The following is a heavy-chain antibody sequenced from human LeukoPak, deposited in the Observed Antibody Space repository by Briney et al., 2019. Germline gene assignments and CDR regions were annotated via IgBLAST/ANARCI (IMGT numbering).Heavy chain of an antibody. CDR2: ISSSSSYI. CDR3: ARGGNGDYAVDY. CDR1: GFTFSSYS. J-gene: IGHJ4*02. D-gene: IGHD4-17*01. V-gene: IGHV3-21*01. Sequence: GGSLRLSCAASGFTFSSYSMNWVRQAPGKGLEWVSSISSSSSYIYYADSVKGRFTISRDNAKNSLYLQMNSLRAEDTAVYYCARGGNGDYAVDYWGQGALVTVSS.